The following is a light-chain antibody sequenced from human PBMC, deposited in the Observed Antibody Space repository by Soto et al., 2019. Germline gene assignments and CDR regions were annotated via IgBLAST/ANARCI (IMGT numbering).Light chain of an antibody. CDR1: SSNIGAGYD. J-gene: IGLJ2*01. V-gene: IGLV1-40*01. Sequence: QSVLTQPRSVSGAPGQRVTISCTGSSSNIGAGYDVHWYQQLLGTAPKLLIYGNSNRPSGVPDRFSGSKSGTSASLAITGLQAEDEADYYCQSYDSSLSGLGVFGGGTKLTVL. CDR2: GNS. CDR3: QSYDSSLSGLGV.